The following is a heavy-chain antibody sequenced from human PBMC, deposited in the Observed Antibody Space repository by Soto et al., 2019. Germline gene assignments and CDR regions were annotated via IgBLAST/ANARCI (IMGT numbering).Heavy chain of an antibody. V-gene: IGHV1-18*01. D-gene: IGHD2-15*01. J-gene: IGHJ6*02. Sequence: QVQLVQSGAEVKKPGASVKVSCKASGYTFTSYGISWVRQAPGQGLEWMGWISAYNGNTNYAQKLQGRVTMTTDTSTSTAYMELRSLRSDDTAVYYCARVYCSGGSCYDVGYYYYGMDVWGQGTTVTVSS. CDR3: ARVYCSGGSCYDVGYYYYGMDV. CDR1: GYTFTSYG. CDR2: ISAYNGNT.